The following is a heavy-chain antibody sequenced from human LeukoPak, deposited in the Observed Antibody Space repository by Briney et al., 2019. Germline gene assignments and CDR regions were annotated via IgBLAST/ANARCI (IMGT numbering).Heavy chain of an antibody. CDR3: ARGSLASEYSSRDYYYGMDV. J-gene: IGHJ6*02. V-gene: IGHV3-21*01. CDR2: ISSSSSYI. D-gene: IGHD6-6*01. Sequence: GGSLRLSCAASGFTFSSYSMNWVRQAPGKGLEWFSSISSSSSYIYYADSVKGRFTISRDNAKNSLYLQMNSLRAEDTAVYYCARGSLASEYSSRDYYYGMDVWGQGTTVTVSS. CDR1: GFTFSSYS.